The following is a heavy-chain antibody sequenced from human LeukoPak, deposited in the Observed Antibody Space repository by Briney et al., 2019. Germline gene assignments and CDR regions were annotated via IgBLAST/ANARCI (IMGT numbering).Heavy chain of an antibody. V-gene: IGHV4-39*01. CDR2: IYYSGTT. CDR3: ARLRFDFWSGYTHPYFDY. CDR1: GGSISSSSYY. Sequence: SETLSLTCTVSGGSISSSSYYWGWIRQPPGKGLEWIGSIYYSGTTYYNPSLKSRVTISVDTSKIQFSLKLSSVAATDTAVYFCARLRFDFWSGYTHPYFDYWGQGTLVTVSS. J-gene: IGHJ4*02. D-gene: IGHD3-3*01.